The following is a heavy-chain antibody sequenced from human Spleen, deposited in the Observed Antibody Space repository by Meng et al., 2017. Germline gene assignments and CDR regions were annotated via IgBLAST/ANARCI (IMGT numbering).Heavy chain of an antibody. J-gene: IGHJ4*02. CDR2: IVPIFGTP. CDR3: ASRDDFLTGADY. D-gene: IGHD3-9*01. Sequence: QVQLLQSGAEVKKPGCSVKVSCKASGGTFSTAIINWVRQAPGQGLEWVGGIVPIFGTPDYAQKFQCRVTITADKSTSTAYMELSSLRSEDTAMYYCASRDDFLTGADYWGQGSLVTVSS. V-gene: IGHV1-69*06. CDR1: GGTFSTAI.